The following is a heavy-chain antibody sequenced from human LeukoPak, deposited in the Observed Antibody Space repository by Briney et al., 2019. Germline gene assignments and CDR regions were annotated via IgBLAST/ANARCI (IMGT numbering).Heavy chain of an antibody. CDR3: AKSPSGRGGYNWFDP. Sequence: PSETLSLTCTASGGSISGYYWSWIRQPAGKGLEWIGRVYTSGSTNYNPSLKSRVTMSIDTSKNQFSLNLSSVTAADTAVYYCAKSPSGRGGYNWFDPWGQGTLVTVSS. D-gene: IGHD3-16*01. V-gene: IGHV4-4*07. CDR2: VYTSGST. J-gene: IGHJ5*02. CDR1: GGSISGYY.